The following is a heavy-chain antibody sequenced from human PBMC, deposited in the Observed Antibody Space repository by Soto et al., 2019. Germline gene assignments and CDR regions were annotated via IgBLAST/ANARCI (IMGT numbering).Heavy chain of an antibody. CDR1: AGSIRSGDYY. D-gene: IGHD7-27*01. Sequence: QVQLQESGPGLVKPSQTLSLTCTVSAGSIRSGDYYWTWIRQPPGKGLEWIGYIDHSGSAYYNPSLKSRATISIDTSNSQFSLKMTSVTAADTAVYYCAGELGTFYFDHWGQGTRVTVSS. J-gene: IGHJ4*02. V-gene: IGHV4-30-4*01. CDR3: AGELGTFYFDH. CDR2: IDHSGSA.